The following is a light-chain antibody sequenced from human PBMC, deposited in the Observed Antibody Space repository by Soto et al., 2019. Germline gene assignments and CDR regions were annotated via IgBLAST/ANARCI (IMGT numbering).Light chain of an antibody. V-gene: IGKV1-5*03. J-gene: IGKJ1*01. Sequence: DIQMTQSPSSLAASVGGRVTITCPASQTISSWLAWYQQKPGKAPKLLIYKASTLKSGVPSRFSGSGSGTEFTLTISSLQPDDFATYYCQHYNSYSEAFGQGTKVDIK. CDR2: KAS. CDR3: QHYNSYSEA. CDR1: QTISSW.